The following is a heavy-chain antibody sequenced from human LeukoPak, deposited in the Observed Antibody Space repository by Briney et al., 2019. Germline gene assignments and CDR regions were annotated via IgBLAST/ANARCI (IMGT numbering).Heavy chain of an antibody. D-gene: IGHD3-16*01. CDR2: ISSSSSTI. Sequence: GGSLRLSCAASGFTFNTYAMNWVRQAPGKGLEWISYISSSSSTIYYADSVRGRFSISRDNAKNSVYLEMNSPGDEDTAFYYCTRVGGFQLPKFDYWGRGTLVTVSS. V-gene: IGHV3-48*02. J-gene: IGHJ4*02. CDR1: GFTFNTYA. CDR3: TRVGGFQLPKFDY.